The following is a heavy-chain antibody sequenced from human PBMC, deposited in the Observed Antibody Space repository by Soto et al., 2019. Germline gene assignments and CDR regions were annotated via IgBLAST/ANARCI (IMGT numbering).Heavy chain of an antibody. CDR1: GFTFSSYG. CDR2: IWYDGSNK. D-gene: IGHD2-15*01. CDR3: ARDRVDLYYYYGMDV. Sequence: QVQLVESGGGVVQPGRSLRLSCAASGFTFSSYGMHWVRQAPGKGLEWVAVIWYDGSNKYYADSVKGRFTISRDNSKNTLYLQMNSLRAEDTAVYYCARDRVDLYYYYGMDVWGQGTTVTVSS. V-gene: IGHV3-33*01. J-gene: IGHJ6*02.